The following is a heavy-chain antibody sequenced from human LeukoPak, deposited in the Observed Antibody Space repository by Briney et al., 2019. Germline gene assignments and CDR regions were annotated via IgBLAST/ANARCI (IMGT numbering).Heavy chain of an antibody. CDR2: IYYSGST. Sequence: TSETLSLTCTVSGGSISNYYWSWIRQPPGKGLEWTGYIYYSGSTNYNPSLKSRVTISVDTSKNQFSLKLSSVTATDMAVYYCARVGGTNYYYYGMDVWGQGTTVTVSS. V-gene: IGHV4-59*01. D-gene: IGHD1-26*01. CDR1: GGSISNYY. CDR3: ARVGGTNYYYYGMDV. J-gene: IGHJ6*02.